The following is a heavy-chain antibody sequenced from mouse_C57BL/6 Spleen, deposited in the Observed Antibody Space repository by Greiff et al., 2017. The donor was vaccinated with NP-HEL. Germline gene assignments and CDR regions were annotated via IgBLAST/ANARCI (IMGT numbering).Heavy chain of an antibody. CDR2: IHPNSGST. V-gene: IGHV1-64*01. J-gene: IGHJ4*01. CDR3: ARSAAQAQAGAMDS. D-gene: IGHD3-2*02. Sequence: QVQLQQPGAELVKPGASVKLSCKASGYTFTSYWMHWVKQRPGQGLEWIGMIHPNSGSTNYNEKFKSKATLTVDKSSSTAYMQLSSLTSEDSAVYYCARSAAQAQAGAMDSWGQGTSVTVSS. CDR1: GYTFTSYW.